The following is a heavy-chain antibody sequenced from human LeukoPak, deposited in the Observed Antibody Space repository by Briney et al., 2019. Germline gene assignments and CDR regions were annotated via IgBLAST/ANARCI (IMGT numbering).Heavy chain of an antibody. J-gene: IGHJ6*02. CDR3: ARSVYTIFGVATYGMDV. V-gene: IGHV4-34*01. D-gene: IGHD3-3*01. CDR1: GGSFSGYY. Sequence: SETLSLTCAVYGGSFSGYYWSWIRQPPGKGLEWIGEINHSGSTNYNPSLKSRVTISVDTSKNQFSLKLSSVTAADTAVYYCARSVYTIFGVATYGMDVWGQGTTVTVSS. CDR2: INHSGST.